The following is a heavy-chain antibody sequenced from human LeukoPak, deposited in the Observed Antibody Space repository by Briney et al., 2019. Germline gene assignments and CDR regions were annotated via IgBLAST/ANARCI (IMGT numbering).Heavy chain of an antibody. V-gene: IGHV3-7*01. CDR1: GFTFSSYW. CDR3: AREGAAAGGGVYYYYMDV. CDR2: IKQDGSEK. D-gene: IGHD6-13*01. J-gene: IGHJ6*03. Sequence: PGGSLRLSCAASGFTFSSYWMSWVRQAPGKGLEWVANIKQDGSEKYYVDSVKGRFTISRDNAKNSLYLQMNSLRAEDTAVYYCAREGAAAGGGVYYYYMDVWGKGTTVTISS.